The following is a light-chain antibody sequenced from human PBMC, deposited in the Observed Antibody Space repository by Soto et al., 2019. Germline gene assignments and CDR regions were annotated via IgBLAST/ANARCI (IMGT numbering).Light chain of an antibody. CDR2: QAS. CDR1: QNINRW. V-gene: IGKV1-5*03. Sequence: DIQMTQSPSTLSASVGDRVTITCRARQNINRWVAWYQQRPGKAPKLLIHQASTLETGVPSRFSGSASGTEFTLTISSLQPDDFASYFCLQYNVYPLSFGGGTKVEIK. CDR3: LQYNVYPLS. J-gene: IGKJ4*01.